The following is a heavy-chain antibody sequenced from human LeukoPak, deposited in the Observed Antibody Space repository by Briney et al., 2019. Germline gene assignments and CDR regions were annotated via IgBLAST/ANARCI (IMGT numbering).Heavy chain of an antibody. CDR1: GYTFTGYY. CDR3: ARDRTGADAFDI. V-gene: IGHV1-46*01. CDR2: INPSGGST. J-gene: IGHJ3*02. Sequence: ASVKVSCKASGYTFTGYYMRWVRQAPGQGLEWMGIINPSGGSTSYAQKFQGRVTMTRDTSTSTVYMELSSLRSEDTAVYYCARDRTGADAFDIWGQGTMVTVSS. D-gene: IGHD1-1*01.